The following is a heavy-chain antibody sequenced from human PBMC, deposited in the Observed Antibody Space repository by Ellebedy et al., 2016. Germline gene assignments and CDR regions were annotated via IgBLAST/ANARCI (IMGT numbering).Heavy chain of an antibody. CDR2: VFHTGTT. V-gene: IGHV4-59*02. CDR1: GGSVSSDY. D-gene: IGHD6-19*01. J-gene: IGHJ3*01. CDR3: AKWNGGWYAFEV. Sequence: SETLSLTCNVSGGSVSSDYWNWIRRPPGKGLEWIGYVFHTGTTNYNRSLKSRVTMSVDTSKSQFSLRLTSVTAADTAVYYCAKWNGGWYAFEVWGQGTMVTVSS.